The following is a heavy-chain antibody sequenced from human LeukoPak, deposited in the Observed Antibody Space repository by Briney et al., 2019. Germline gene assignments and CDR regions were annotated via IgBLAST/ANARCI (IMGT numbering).Heavy chain of an antibody. J-gene: IGHJ4*02. D-gene: IGHD2-15*01. CDR2: IIPIFGTA. V-gene: IGHV1-69*13. Sequence: SVKVSCKASGGTFSSYAISWVRQAPGQGLEWMGGIIPIFGTANYAQKFQGRVTITADESTSTAYMELSSLRSEDTAVYYCASTSIVVVVAATLGYYFDYWGQGTLVTVSS. CDR3: ASTSIVVVVAATLGYYFDY. CDR1: GGTFSSYA.